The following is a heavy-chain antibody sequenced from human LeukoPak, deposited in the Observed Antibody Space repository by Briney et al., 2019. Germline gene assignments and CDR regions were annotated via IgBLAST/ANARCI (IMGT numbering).Heavy chain of an antibody. CDR1: GGSFSGYY. J-gene: IGHJ4*02. V-gene: IGHV4-34*01. Sequence: SETLSLTCAVYGGSFSGYYWSWIPEPPGKGLEWIGEINHSGSTNYNPSLKSRVTISVDTPKNHLSLNLRSVTAADTAVYYCARRSYNSAFRYWAKGTPVPVPS. CDR2: INHSGST. D-gene: IGHD5-24*01. CDR3: ARRSYNSAFRY.